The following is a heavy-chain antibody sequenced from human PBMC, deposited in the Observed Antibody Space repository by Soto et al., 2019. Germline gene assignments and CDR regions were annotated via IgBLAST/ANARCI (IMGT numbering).Heavy chain of an antibody. Sequence: GGSLRLSCIASGFTFSTYTMNWIRQAPGKGLEWVSSITGSGGDTFYADAVEGRFAISRDNSKNAVYLQINSLRAEDTGIYYYSKDQYYEAGPDYWGQGTLVTVSS. CDR3: SKDQYYEAGPDY. D-gene: IGHD3-16*01. CDR2: ITGSGGDT. V-gene: IGHV3-23*01. J-gene: IGHJ4*02. CDR1: GFTFSTYT.